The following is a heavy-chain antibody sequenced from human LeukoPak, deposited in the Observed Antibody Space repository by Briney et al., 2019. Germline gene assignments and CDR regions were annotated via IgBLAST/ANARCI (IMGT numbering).Heavy chain of an antibody. CDR1: GYTFTSYG. D-gene: IGHD3-22*01. CDR3: ARDYYYDSNGLAATYYYYYYMDV. CDR2: ISAYNGNT. Sequence: ASVKVSCKASGYTFTSYGISWVRQAPGQGLEWMGWISAYNGNTNYAQKLQGRVTMTTDTSTSTAYMELRSLRSDDTAVYYCARDYYYDSNGLAATYYYYYYMDVWGKGTTVTVSS. J-gene: IGHJ6*03. V-gene: IGHV1-18*01.